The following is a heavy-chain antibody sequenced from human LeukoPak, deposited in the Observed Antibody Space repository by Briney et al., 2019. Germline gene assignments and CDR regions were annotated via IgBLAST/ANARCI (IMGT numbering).Heavy chain of an antibody. V-gene: IGHV3-21*01. J-gene: IGHJ4*02. Sequence: PGGCLRLSCAASGFSFSVCATSCGSDAPGRGVGCGSSISTSVNSMYHADSVKGRYTTSRDNARNSLYLQMNSLSAEDTAVYYCARVVRGDAYNYDYWGRGTLVTVSS. CDR2: ISTSVNSM. CDR3: ARVVRGDAYNYDY. D-gene: IGHD5-24*01. CDR1: GFSFSVCA.